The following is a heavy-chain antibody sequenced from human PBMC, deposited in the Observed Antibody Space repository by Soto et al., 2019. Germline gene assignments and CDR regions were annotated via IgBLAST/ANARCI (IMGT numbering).Heavy chain of an antibody. CDR2: FYYTGGTYST. Sequence: PSETLSLTCTFSGGSISSSGSYWGWVRQPPGKGLEWIVSFYYTGGTYSTYYNPSLKSRVTISVDTPKRQFSLKLNSVTAADTAVYFCARGRGSNGWSDYWGQGTLVTVSS. CDR1: GGSISSSGSY. J-gene: IGHJ4*02. V-gene: IGHV4-39*07. D-gene: IGHD6-19*01. CDR3: ARGRGSNGWSDY.